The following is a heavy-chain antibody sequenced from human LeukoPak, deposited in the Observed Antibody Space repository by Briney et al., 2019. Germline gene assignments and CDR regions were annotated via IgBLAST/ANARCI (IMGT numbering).Heavy chain of an antibody. CDR1: GYTFTSYY. J-gene: IGHJ4*02. D-gene: IGHD6-13*01. CDR2: INPSGGST. V-gene: IGHV1-46*01. Sequence: GASVKVSCKASGYTFTSYYMHWVRQAPGQGLEWMGIINPSGGSTSYAQKFQGRVTMTRDTSTSTVYMELSSLKSEDTAVYYCARGNAIAAAGTGGDYWGQGTLVTVSS. CDR3: ARGNAIAAAGTGGDY.